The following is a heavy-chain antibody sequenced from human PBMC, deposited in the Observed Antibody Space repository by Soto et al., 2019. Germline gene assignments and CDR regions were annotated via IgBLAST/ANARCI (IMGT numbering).Heavy chain of an antibody. CDR2: ISWNSGSI. Sequence: GGSLRLSCAASGFTFDDYAMHWVRQAPGKGLEWVSGISWNSGSIGYADSVKGRFTISRDNAKNSLYLQMNSLRAEDTALYYCAKDFRSSGWPEYFQHWGQGTLVTVSS. V-gene: IGHV3-9*01. J-gene: IGHJ1*01. CDR3: AKDFRSSGWPEYFQH. CDR1: GFTFDDYA. D-gene: IGHD6-19*01.